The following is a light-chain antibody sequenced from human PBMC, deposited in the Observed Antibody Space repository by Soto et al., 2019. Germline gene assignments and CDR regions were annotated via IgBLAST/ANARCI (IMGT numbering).Light chain of an antibody. CDR2: GVT. CDR1: RSDIGSYNS. Sequence: QSALTQPASVSGSPGQSITISCSGTRSDIGSYNSIAWYQQYPGKAPRVIIFGVTKRPSDISDRFSGSKSGYTASLTISGLQAEDEADYFCCSYAGSSTWVFGGGTKVTVL. CDR3: CSYAGSSTWV. J-gene: IGLJ3*02. V-gene: IGLV2-23*02.